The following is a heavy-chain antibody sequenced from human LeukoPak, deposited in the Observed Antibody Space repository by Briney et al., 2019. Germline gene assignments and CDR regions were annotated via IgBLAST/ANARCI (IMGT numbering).Heavy chain of an antibody. CDR3: AKTNGYYDY. D-gene: IGHD3-22*01. CDR1: GFTFSNYG. Sequence: GGSLRLSCAASGFTFSNYGMSWVRQAPWKGLEWVSGISGNGDNTYYADSVKGRSSISRDNSKNTLYLQMDSLRAEDTAVYHCAKTNGYYDYWGRGTLVTVSS. J-gene: IGHJ4*02. CDR2: ISGNGDNT. V-gene: IGHV3-23*01.